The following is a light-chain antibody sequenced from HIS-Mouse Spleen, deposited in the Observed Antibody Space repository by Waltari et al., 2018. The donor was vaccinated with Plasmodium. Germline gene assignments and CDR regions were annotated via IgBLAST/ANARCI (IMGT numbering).Light chain of an antibody. Sequence: DIQMTHSPSTLSASVGDRVTITCRASQIIIDWLAWYQQKPGKAPKLLIYKASSLESGVPSRFSGSGSGTEFTLTISSLQPDDFATYYCQQYNSYSWTFGQGTKVESK. CDR2: KAS. CDR3: QQYNSYSWT. J-gene: IGKJ1*01. CDR1: QIIIDW. V-gene: IGKV1-5*03.